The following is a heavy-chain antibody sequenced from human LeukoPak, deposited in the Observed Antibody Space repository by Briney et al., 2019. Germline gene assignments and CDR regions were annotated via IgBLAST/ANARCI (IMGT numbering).Heavy chain of an antibody. Sequence: GRSLRLSCAASGFTFSSYGMHWVRQAPGKGLEWVALIWYDGSNEYHADSVKGRFTISRDNSKNTLYLQMNSLRAEVTTVYYCAKAGSFGGVVVIAYDLDYWGQGTLVTVSS. CDR2: IWYDGSNE. CDR3: AKAGSFGGVVVIAYDLDY. CDR1: GFTFSSYG. J-gene: IGHJ4*02. D-gene: IGHD3-16*01. V-gene: IGHV3-33*06.